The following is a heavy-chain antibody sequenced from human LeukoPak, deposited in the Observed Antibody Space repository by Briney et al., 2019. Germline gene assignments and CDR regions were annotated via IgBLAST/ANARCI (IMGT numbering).Heavy chain of an antibody. V-gene: IGHV3-74*01. J-gene: IGHJ4*02. D-gene: IGHD5-12*01. CDR2: INSDGSRI. CDR3: ARAPQIGFSGFDKNY. CDR1: GFTLSDYW. Sequence: PGGSLRLSCAASGFTLSDYWMHWVRQAPGKGLVWVSRINSDGSRIIYADSVKGRFPISRDNAKNTVYLQMNSLRADDTAVYFCARAPQIGFSGFDKNYWGQGTLVTVSS.